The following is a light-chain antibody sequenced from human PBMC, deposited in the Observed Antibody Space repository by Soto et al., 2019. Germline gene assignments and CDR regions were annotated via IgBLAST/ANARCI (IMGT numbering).Light chain of an antibody. CDR3: CSYAGSYTHV. CDR2: DVS. J-gene: IGLJ1*01. CDR1: SSDVGGYNY. V-gene: IGLV2-11*01. Sequence: QSALTQPRSVSGSPGQSVTISCTGTSSDVGGYNYVSWYQQHPGKAPKLMIYDVSKRPSGVPDRFSGSKSRNTASLTISGLQAEDEADYYCCSYAGSYTHVFGTGTKVTVL.